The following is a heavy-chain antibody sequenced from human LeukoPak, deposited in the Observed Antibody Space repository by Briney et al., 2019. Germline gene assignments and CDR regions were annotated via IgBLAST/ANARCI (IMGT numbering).Heavy chain of an antibody. D-gene: IGHD3-10*01. CDR2: IYYSGSA. J-gene: IGHJ2*01. CDR1: DGSISTTSYY. Sequence: PSETLSHTCTVSDGSISTTSYYWGWIRQPPGKGLEWIGTIYYSGSAYYNPSLKSRVTISVDTSKNQFSLELSSVTAADTAVYSCARSPAGVWYFDLWGRGTLVTVSS. V-gene: IGHV4-39*01. CDR3: ARSPAGVWYFDL.